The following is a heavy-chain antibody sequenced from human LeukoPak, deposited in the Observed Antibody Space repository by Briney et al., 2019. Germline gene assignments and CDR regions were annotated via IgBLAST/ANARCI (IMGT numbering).Heavy chain of an antibody. Sequence: SETLSLTCAVSGGSISSSNWWSWVRQPPGKGLEWIGEIYHSGSTNYNPSLKSRVTISVDKSKNQFSLKLSSVTAADTAVYYCARGGRVYYYDSSGYSSAQFDYWGQGTLVTVSS. D-gene: IGHD3-22*01. CDR2: IYHSGST. J-gene: IGHJ4*02. CDR1: GGSISSSNW. CDR3: ARGGRVYYYDSSGYSSAQFDY. V-gene: IGHV4-4*02.